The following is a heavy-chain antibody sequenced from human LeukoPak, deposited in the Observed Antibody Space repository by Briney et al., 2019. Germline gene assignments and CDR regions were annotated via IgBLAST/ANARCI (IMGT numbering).Heavy chain of an antibody. J-gene: IGHJ4*02. CDR1: GRTFSGYA. Sequence: SSVKVSCKASGRTFSGYAISWVRQAPGQGLEWMGRIIPILGTANYAQKFQGRVTITTDESTSTAYMELSSLRSEDTAVYYCARSWGDWNYGYFDYWGQGTLVTVSS. V-gene: IGHV1-69*11. D-gene: IGHD1-7*01. CDR3: ARSWGDWNYGYFDY. CDR2: IIPILGTA.